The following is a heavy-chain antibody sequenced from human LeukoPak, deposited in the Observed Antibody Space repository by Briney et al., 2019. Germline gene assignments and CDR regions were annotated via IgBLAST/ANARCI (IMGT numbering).Heavy chain of an antibody. V-gene: IGHV1-2*02. CDR3: ARDKDGNYWGY. CDR2: INPNSGGT. D-gene: IGHD7-27*01. CDR1: GYTFTGYY. J-gene: IGHJ4*02. Sequence: GASVKVSCKASGYTFTGYYMHWVRQAPGQGLEWMGWINPNSGGTNYAQKFQGSVTITADESTSTAYMELSSLRSEDTAVYYCARDKDGNYWGYWGQGTLVTVSS.